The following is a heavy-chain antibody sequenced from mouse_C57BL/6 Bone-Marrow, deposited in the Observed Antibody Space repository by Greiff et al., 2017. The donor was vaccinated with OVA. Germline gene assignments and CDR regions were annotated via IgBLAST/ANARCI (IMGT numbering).Heavy chain of an antibody. V-gene: IGHV1-18*01. J-gene: IGHJ3*01. CDR3: ARGGGELRLRFAY. Sequence: VQLQQSGPELVKPGASVKIPCKASGYTFTDYNMDWVKQSHGKSLEWIGDINPNNGGTIYNQKFKGKATLTVDKSSSTAYMELRSLTSEDTAVYYCARGGGELRLRFAYWGQGTLVTVSA. CDR2: INPNNGGT. D-gene: IGHD3-2*02. CDR1: GYTFTDYN.